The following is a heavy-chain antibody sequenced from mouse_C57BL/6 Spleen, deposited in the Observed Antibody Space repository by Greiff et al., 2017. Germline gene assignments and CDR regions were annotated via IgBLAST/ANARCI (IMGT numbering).Heavy chain of an antibody. CDR1: GFNIKDYY. D-gene: IGHD1-1*01. Sequence: EVQLQQSGAELVRPGASVKLSCTASGFNIKDYYMHWVKPRPEQGLEWIGRIDPEDGDTEYAPKFQGKATMTADTSSNTAYLQLSSLTSEDAAVYYCTTYYGSSYWFAYWGQGTLVTVSA. V-gene: IGHV14-1*01. J-gene: IGHJ3*01. CDR3: TTYYGSSYWFAY. CDR2: IDPEDGDT.